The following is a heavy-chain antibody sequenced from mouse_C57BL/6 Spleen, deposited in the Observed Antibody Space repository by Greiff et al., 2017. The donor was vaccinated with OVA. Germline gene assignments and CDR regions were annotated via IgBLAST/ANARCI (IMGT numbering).Heavy chain of an antibody. CDR2: IDPEDGDT. D-gene: IGHD5-5*01. CDR3: TYPSGGYYAMDY. CDR1: GFNIKDYY. Sequence: EVKLQESGAELVRPGASVKLSCTASGFNIKDYYMHWVKQRPEQGLEWIGRIDPEDGDTEYAPKFQGKATMTADTSSNTAYLQLSSLTSEDTAVYYCTYPSGGYYAMDYWGQGTSVTVSS. J-gene: IGHJ4*01. V-gene: IGHV14-1*01.